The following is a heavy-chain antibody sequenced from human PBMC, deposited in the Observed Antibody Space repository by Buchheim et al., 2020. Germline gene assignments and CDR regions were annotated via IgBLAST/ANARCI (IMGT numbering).Heavy chain of an antibody. CDR1: GFTFSGHW. J-gene: IGHJ4*02. CDR2: INTDGSTT. D-gene: IGHD5-18*01. V-gene: IGHV3-74*01. Sequence: EVQLVESGGGLVQPGGSLRLSCAASGFTFSGHWMHWVRQAPGKGLVWVSHINTDGSTTNYAGSVKGRFTISRDNAKNTLYLQMNSLGAEDTAVYYCARSDNYGYGYWGQGNL. CDR3: ARSDNYGYGY.